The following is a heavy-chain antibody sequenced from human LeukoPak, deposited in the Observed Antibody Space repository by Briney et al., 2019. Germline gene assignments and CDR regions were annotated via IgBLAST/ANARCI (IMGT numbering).Heavy chain of an antibody. V-gene: IGHV1-69*06. CDR2: IIPIFGTA. CDR1: GGTFSSYA. Sequence: GASVKVSCKASGGTFSSYAISWVRQAPGQGLEWMGGIIPIFGTANYAQKFRGRVTITADKSTRTAYMELSSLRSEDTAVYYCARDPGFGELLPDYWGQGTLVTVSS. J-gene: IGHJ4*02. D-gene: IGHD3-10*01. CDR3: ARDPGFGELLPDY.